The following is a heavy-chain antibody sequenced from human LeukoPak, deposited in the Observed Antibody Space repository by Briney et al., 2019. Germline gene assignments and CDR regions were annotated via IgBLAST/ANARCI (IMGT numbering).Heavy chain of an antibody. V-gene: IGHV4-34*01. CDR1: GGSFSGYY. CDR3: AGSQRVRGVGDWFDP. D-gene: IGHD3-10*01. J-gene: IGHJ5*02. CDR2: INHSGST. Sequence: PSETLSLTCAVYGGSFSGYYWSWIRQPPGKGLEWIGEINHSGSTNYNPSLKSRVTISVDTSKNQFSLKLSSVTAADTAVYYCAGSQRVRGVGDWFDPWGQGTLVTVSS.